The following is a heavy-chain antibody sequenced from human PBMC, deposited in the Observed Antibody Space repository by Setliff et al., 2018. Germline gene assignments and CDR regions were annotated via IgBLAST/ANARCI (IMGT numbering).Heavy chain of an antibody. Sequence: ETLSLTCTVSGGSISSSSYYWGWIRQPPGKGLEWIGSIYYSGSTYYNPSLKSRVTISVDTSKNQFSLKLSSVTAADTAVYYCARVSQYSSGWYYYYYYGMDVWGQGTTVTVSS. CDR2: IYYSGST. CDR3: ARVSQYSSGWYYYYYYGMDV. J-gene: IGHJ6*02. D-gene: IGHD6-19*01. V-gene: IGHV4-39*07. CDR1: GGSISSSSYY.